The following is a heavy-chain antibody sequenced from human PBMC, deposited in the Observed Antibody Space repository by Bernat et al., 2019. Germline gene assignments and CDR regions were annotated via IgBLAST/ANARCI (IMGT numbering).Heavy chain of an antibody. V-gene: IGHV3-53*01. CDR1: GFTVSSNY. J-gene: IGHJ4*02. CDR3: AKNLGAAARSATDY. CDR2: IYSGGST. Sequence: EVQLVESGGGLIQPGGSLRLSCAASGFTVSSNYMSWVRQAPGKGLEWVSVIYSGGSTYYADSVKGRFTISRDNSKNTLYLQMNSLRAEDTAVYYCAKNLGAAARSATDYWGQGTLVTVSS. D-gene: IGHD6-13*01.